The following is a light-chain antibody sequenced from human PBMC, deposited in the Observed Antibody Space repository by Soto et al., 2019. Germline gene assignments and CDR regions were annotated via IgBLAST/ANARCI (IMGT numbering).Light chain of an antibody. CDR1: QGIGDT. Sequence: EVVLTQSPATLSVSLGEGVTLSCRASQGIGDTLAWYQHKPGQAPRLLIYDASNRATGIPARFSGSGSGTDFTLTISSLEPEDFAVYYCQQRSNWPPITFGQGTRLEIK. V-gene: IGKV3-11*01. CDR3: QQRSNWPPIT. CDR2: DAS. J-gene: IGKJ5*01.